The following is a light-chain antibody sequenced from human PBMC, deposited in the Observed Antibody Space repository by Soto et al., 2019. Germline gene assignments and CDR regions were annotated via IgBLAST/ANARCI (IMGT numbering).Light chain of an antibody. Sequence: EIVMTQSPATLSVSPGEGATLSCRASQSVHSDLAWYQQKPGQAPRLLIYDASIRATGIPARFSGSGSGTEFTLTISSLQSEDVAVYYCQQYTNWPPLTFGGGTKVEI. CDR1: QSVHSD. CDR3: QQYTNWPPLT. V-gene: IGKV3-15*01. J-gene: IGKJ4*01. CDR2: DAS.